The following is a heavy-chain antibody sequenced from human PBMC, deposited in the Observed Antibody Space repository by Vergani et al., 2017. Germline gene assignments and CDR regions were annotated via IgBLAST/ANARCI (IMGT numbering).Heavy chain of an antibody. V-gene: IGHV3-30-3*01. Sequence: QVQLVKPGGGVVQPGTPLRLSCVVPGFAPKRHAMYWVRQATGQGLVWVVGISFDGTNEYYPDLVKGRFTISRDIAKNTLYLQVRSLRLEDTGVYHCVRDRGLCAGGRCYTEAWDYWGQGTPVTVSS. CDR2: ISFDGTNE. J-gene: IGHJ4*01. D-gene: IGHD2-2*02. CDR1: GFAPKRHA. CDR3: VRDRGLCAGGRCYTEAWDY.